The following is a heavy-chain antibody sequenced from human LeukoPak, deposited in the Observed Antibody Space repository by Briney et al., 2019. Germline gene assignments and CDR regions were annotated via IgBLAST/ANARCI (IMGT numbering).Heavy chain of an antibody. CDR3: AREPLADYYDSSGYFSARYYYYMDV. Sequence: GGSLRLSCAASGFTVSSNYMSWVRQAPGKGLEWVSDIYSGGSTYYADSVKGRFTISRDNSKNTLYLQMNSLRAEDTAVYYCAREPLADYYDSSGYFSARYYYYMDVWGKGTTVTVSS. CDR1: GFTVSSNY. CDR2: IYSGGST. V-gene: IGHV3-53*01. J-gene: IGHJ6*03. D-gene: IGHD3-22*01.